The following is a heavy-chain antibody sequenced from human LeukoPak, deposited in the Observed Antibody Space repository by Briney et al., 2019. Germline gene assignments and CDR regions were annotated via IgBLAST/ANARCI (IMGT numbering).Heavy chain of an antibody. CDR2: FDPEDGET. CDR3: ATDRLRYFDWLPDY. Sequence: ASVKVSCKVSGYTLTELSMHWVRQAPGKGLEWMGGFDPEDGETIYAQKFQGRVTMTEDTSTDTAYMELSSLRSEDTAVYYCATDRLRYFDWLPDYWGQGTLVTVPS. CDR1: GYTLTELS. V-gene: IGHV1-24*01. J-gene: IGHJ4*02. D-gene: IGHD3-9*01.